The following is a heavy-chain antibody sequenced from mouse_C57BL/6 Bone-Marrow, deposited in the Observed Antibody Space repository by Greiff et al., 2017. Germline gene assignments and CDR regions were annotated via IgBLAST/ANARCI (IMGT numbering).Heavy chain of an antibody. CDR2: ISSGGSYT. V-gene: IGHV5-6*01. CDR1: GFTFSSYG. Sequence: EVKLVESGGDLVKPGGSLKLSCAASGFTFSSYGMSWVRQTPDKSLEWVATISSGGSYTYYPDSVKGRFTISRDNAKNPLYLQMSSLKSEDTAMYYGARHDPGRTGDYWGQGTTLTVSS. J-gene: IGHJ2*01. CDR3: ARHDPGRTGDY. D-gene: IGHD4-1*01.